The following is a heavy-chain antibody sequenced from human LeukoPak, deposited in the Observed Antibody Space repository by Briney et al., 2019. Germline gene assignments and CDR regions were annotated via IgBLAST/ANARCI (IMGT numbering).Heavy chain of an antibody. CDR2: IIPIFGTA. CDR3: ARGGESESPSYYYYMDV. V-gene: IGHV1-69*05. J-gene: IGHJ6*03. CDR1: GGTFSSYA. Sequence: GASVKVSCKASGGTFSSYAISWVRQAPGQGLEWMGGIIPIFGTANYAQKFQGRVTITTDESTSTAYMELSSLRSEDTAVYYCARGGESESPSYYYYMDVWGKGTTVTVSS.